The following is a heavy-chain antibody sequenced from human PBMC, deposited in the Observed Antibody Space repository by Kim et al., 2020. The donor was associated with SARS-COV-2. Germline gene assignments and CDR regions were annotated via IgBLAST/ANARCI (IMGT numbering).Heavy chain of an antibody. Sequence: TLSLTCPVSGGSISSGGYYWSWLRQHPGKGLEWIGYIYYSGSTYYNPSLKSRVTISVDTSKNQFSLKLSSVTAADTAVYYCSRDSPSTIFMYVWGQGTT. D-gene: IGHD3-3*01. CDR3: SRDSPSTIFMYV. CDR2: IYYSGST. CDR1: GGSISSGGYY. V-gene: IGHV4-31*03. J-gene: IGHJ6*02.